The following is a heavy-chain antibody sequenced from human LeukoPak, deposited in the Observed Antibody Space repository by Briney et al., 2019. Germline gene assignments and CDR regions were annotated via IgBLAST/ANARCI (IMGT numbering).Heavy chain of an antibody. J-gene: IGHJ4*02. CDR2: INPNSGDT. D-gene: IGHD6-25*01. V-gene: IGHV1-2*02. CDR3: ARDVQGQRLKDY. CDR1: GYTFTGYY. Sequence: ASVKVSCKASGYTFTGYYMHWVRQAPGQGLERMGWINPNSGDTNYAQKFQGRVTMTRDTSISTAYMELSRLGSDDTAVYYCARDVQGQRLKDYWGQGTLVTVSS.